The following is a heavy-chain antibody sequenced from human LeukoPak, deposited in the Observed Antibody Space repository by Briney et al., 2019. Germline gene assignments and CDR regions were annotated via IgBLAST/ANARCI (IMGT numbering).Heavy chain of an antibody. J-gene: IGHJ6*02. V-gene: IGHV1-2*04. D-gene: IGHD6-13*01. CDR1: GYTFTGYY. Sequence: GASVKVSCKASGYTFTGYYMHWVRQAPGQGLEWMGWINPNSGGTNYAQKFQGWVTMTRDTSISTAYMELSRLRSDDTAVYYCARGPHSSWYREYYYYGMDVWGQGTTVTVSS. CDR2: INPNSGGT. CDR3: ARGPHSSWYREYYYYGMDV.